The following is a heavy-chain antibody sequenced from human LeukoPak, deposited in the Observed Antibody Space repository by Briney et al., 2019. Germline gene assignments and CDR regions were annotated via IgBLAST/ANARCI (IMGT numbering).Heavy chain of an antibody. D-gene: IGHD3-10*01. CDR3: ARDELSGRSMGFGELPWALDY. Sequence: GGSLRLSCAASGFTVSSYGMHWVHQTPGKGLEWVAVIWYDGSNKYYADSVKGRFTISRDNSKNTLYLQMNSLRAEDTAVYYCARDELSGRSMGFGELPWALDYWGQGTLVTVSS. CDR2: IWYDGSNK. CDR1: GFTVSSYG. V-gene: IGHV3-33*01. J-gene: IGHJ4*02.